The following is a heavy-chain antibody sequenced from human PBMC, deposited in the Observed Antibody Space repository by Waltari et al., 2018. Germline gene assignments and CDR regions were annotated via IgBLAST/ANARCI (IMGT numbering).Heavy chain of an antibody. CDR3: ARGSGTYYDFWSGYYNFDY. CDR1: GYTFTSYD. Sequence: QVQLVQSGAEVKKPGASVKVSCKASGYTFTSYDINWVRQATGQGLEWMGWMNPNSGNTGYAQKFQGRVTITRNTSISTAYMELSSLRSEDTAVYYCARGSGTYYDFWSGYYNFDYWGQGTLVTVSS. CDR2: MNPNSGNT. V-gene: IGHV1-8*03. J-gene: IGHJ4*02. D-gene: IGHD3-3*01.